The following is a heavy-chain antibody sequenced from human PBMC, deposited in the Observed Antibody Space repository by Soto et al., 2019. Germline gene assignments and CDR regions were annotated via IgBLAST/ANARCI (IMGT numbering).Heavy chain of an antibody. CDR3: VKDWSGGKCPCIDV. CDR1: GFTFRNYA. Sequence: GGSLRLSCVVSGFTFRNYAMTWVRQAPGQGLEWVSSVSDSGVDTHYVDSVKGRFTISRDNSRKTLYLQMNSLRAEDTAVYYCVKDWSGGKCPCIDVWGQGTTVTSP. CDR2: VSDSGVDT. D-gene: IGHD3-3*01. J-gene: IGHJ6*02. V-gene: IGHV3-23*01.